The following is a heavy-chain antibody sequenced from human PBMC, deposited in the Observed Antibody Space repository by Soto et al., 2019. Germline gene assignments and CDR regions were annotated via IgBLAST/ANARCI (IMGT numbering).Heavy chain of an antibody. J-gene: IGHJ4*02. CDR2: IYYSGST. CDR3: ARAWFGESNPFDY. D-gene: IGHD3-10*01. Sequence: PSETLSLTCTVSGGSISSYHWSWIRQPPGKGLEWIGYIYYSGSTNYNPSLKSRVTISVDTSKNQFSLKLSSATAADTAVYYCARAWFGESNPFDYWGQGTLVTVSS. V-gene: IGHV4-59*01. CDR1: GGSISSYH.